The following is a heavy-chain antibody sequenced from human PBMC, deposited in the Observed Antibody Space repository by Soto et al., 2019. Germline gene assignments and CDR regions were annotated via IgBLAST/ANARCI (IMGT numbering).Heavy chain of an antibody. CDR3: ARVGGRDGYNYEFDY. V-gene: IGHV4-59*01. CDR1: GGSISSYY. J-gene: IGHJ4*02. CDR2: IYYSGST. Sequence: SETLSLTCTVSGGSISSYYWSWIRQPPGKGLEWIGYIYYSGSTNYNPSLKRRVTISVDTSKNQFSLKLSSVTAADTAVYYCARVGGRDGYNYEFDYWGQGTLVTVS. D-gene: IGHD5-12*01.